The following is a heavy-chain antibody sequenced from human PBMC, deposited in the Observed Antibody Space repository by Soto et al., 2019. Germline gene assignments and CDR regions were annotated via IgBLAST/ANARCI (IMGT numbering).Heavy chain of an antibody. Sequence: GASVKVSCKASGYTFSSYGISWVRQAPGQGLEWMGWLSVYNGNTNYAQNFQGRVTVTTDTSTSTAYMELRSLRSDDTAVYYCARGRPHDYWGQGTLVTVSS. CDR1: GYTFSSYG. V-gene: IGHV1-18*01. CDR2: LSVYNGNT. CDR3: ARGRPHDY. J-gene: IGHJ4*02.